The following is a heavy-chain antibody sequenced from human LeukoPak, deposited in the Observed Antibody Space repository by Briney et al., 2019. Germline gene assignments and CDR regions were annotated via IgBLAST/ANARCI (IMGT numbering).Heavy chain of an antibody. CDR2: INPNTGGT. Sequence: GASVKVSCKAFGYTFTGYYMHWVRQAPGQGLEWMGRINPNTGGTNYAQKFQGRVTMTRDTSISTAYMELSRLTSDDTAVYHCARVPTYCGGDCYDYWGQGTLVTVSS. CDR1: GYTFTGYY. CDR3: ARVPTYCGGDCYDY. D-gene: IGHD2-21*01. V-gene: IGHV1-2*06. J-gene: IGHJ4*02.